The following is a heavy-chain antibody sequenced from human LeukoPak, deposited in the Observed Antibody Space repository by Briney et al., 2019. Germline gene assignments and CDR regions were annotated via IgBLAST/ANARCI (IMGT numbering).Heavy chain of an antibody. D-gene: IGHD3-10*01. Sequence: GESLKISCKASGYTFTHQLIGWVRQKYGSGLEWMGIIYPRDSDTRYSPSFQGHVSISADTSINTAYLEWSRLEASDTAIYYCARHSDVIGAIWGQGTLVTVSS. CDR2: IYPRDSDT. V-gene: IGHV5-51*01. CDR3: ARHSDVIGAI. J-gene: IGHJ4*02. CDR1: GYTFTHQL.